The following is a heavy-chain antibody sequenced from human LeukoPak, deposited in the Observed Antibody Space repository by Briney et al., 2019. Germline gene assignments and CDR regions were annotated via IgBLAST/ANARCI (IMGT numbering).Heavy chain of an antibody. CDR3: AILVVPAARYYYYMDV. CDR1: GYTFTSYD. CDR2: MNPNSGNT. Sequence: ASVKVSCKASGYTFTSYDINWVRQATGQGLEWMGWMNPNSGNTGYAQKFQGRVTITRNTSISTAYMELSSLRSEDTAVYYCAILVVPAARYYYYMDVWGKGTTVTVSS. J-gene: IGHJ6*03. D-gene: IGHD2-2*01. V-gene: IGHV1-8*03.